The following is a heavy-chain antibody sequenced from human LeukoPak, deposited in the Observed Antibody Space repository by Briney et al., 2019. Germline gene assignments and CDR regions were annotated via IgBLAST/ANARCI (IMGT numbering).Heavy chain of an antibody. D-gene: IGHD4-17*01. CDR2: MNPNSGNT. J-gene: IGHJ4*02. V-gene: IGHV1-8*03. CDR1: GYTFTNYD. CDR3: ARGDLYGDSLDY. Sequence: ASVKVSCKASGYTFTNYDINWVRQATGQGLEWMGWMNPNSGNTGYAQKFQGRVTITRDTSASTAYMELSSLRSEDTAVYYCARGDLYGDSLDYWGQGTLVTVSS.